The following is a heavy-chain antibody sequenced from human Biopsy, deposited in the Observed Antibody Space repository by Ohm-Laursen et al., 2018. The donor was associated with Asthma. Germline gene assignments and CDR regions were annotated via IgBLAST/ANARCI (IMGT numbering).Heavy chain of an antibody. Sequence: GTLSLTWAVYGGSFSGYYWSWIRQPPGKGLEWIGEINHSGSTNYNPSLKSRVTISVDTSKNQFSLKLSSVTAADTAVYYCARSAKTIFGVVMGSYYYGMDVWGQGTTVTVSS. D-gene: IGHD3-3*01. CDR3: ARSAKTIFGVVMGSYYYGMDV. J-gene: IGHJ6*02. V-gene: IGHV4-34*01. CDR2: INHSGST. CDR1: GGSFSGYY.